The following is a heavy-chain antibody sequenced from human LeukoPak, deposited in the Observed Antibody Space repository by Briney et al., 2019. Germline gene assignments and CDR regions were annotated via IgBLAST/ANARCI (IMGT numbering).Heavy chain of an antibody. V-gene: IGHV3-7*04. D-gene: IGHD3-10*01. Sequence: RAGGSLRLSCAAAGFTFTSYSMTWVRQAPGKGLEWVANIKQGGNEKYYVDSVKGRFTISRDNAKNSLYLQMNSLRAEDTAVYYCARGSSLLWEGYMGVWGKGTTVTVSS. J-gene: IGHJ6*03. CDR3: ARGSSLLWEGYMGV. CDR1: GFTFTSYS. CDR2: IKQGGNEK.